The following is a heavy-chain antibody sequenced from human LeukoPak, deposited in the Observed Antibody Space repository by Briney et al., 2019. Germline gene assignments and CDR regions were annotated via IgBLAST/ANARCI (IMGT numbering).Heavy chain of an antibody. Sequence: GESLKISCKGSGYSFTHYWITWVRQMPGKGLEWMGRIDPTDSYTNYSPSFQGHVTISADKSISTAYLQWSSLKASDTAMYYCARGIKDFQHWGQGTLVTVSS. J-gene: IGHJ1*01. CDR1: GYSFTHYW. V-gene: IGHV5-10-1*01. D-gene: IGHD2-15*01. CDR2: IDPTDSYT. CDR3: ARGIKDFQH.